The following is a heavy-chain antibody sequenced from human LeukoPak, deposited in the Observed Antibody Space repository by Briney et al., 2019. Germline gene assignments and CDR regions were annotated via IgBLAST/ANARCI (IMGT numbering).Heavy chain of an antibody. V-gene: IGHV1-24*01. J-gene: IGHJ4*02. Sequence: ASVKVSCKVSGYTLTELSMHWVRQAPGKGLEWMGGFDPEDGETIYAQKFQGRVTVTEDTSTDTAYMELRSLRSDDTAVYYCARVNKARGYYFDYWGQGTLVTVSS. CDR2: FDPEDGET. D-gene: IGHD3-10*01. CDR3: ARVNKARGYYFDY. CDR1: GYTLTELS.